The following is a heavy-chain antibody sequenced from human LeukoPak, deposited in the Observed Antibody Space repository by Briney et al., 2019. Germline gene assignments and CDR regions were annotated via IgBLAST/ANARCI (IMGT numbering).Heavy chain of an antibody. D-gene: IGHD2-2*01. J-gene: IGHJ4*02. Sequence: PGGFLRLSCVASGFTFSSYTMNWVRQAPGKGLEWVSGISGSGRTTYYADSVKGRFTISRDNSKNTLYLEMNSLRVEDTAVYYCAKEGSSTWTYYFDCWGQGILVTVSS. V-gene: IGHV3-23*01. CDR1: GFTFSSYT. CDR2: ISGSGRTT. CDR3: AKEGSSTWTYYFDC.